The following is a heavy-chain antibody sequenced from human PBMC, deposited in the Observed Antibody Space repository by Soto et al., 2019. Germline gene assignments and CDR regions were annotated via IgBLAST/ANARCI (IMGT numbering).Heavy chain of an antibody. V-gene: IGHV3-9*01. J-gene: IGHJ4*02. CDR1: RIRCYAYA. Sequence: SCVVSRIRCYAYAMHRVRPVPGKGLAWVSGINWDSGDIGYADSVKGRFTISRDNAKNSLYLQMNSQRTEDTALYYCAKAIATGFYEANWHVDYWGPGTRVTVS. CDR2: INWDSGDI. D-gene: IGHD3-22*01. CDR3: AKAIATGFYEANWHVDY.